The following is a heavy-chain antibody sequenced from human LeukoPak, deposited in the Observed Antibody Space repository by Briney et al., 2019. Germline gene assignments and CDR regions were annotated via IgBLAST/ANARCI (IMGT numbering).Heavy chain of an antibody. D-gene: IGHD3-10*01. CDR3: ARHIPYYYGSGSYSYYYYYMDV. V-gene: IGHV5-51*01. CDR2: IYPGDSDT. Sequence: GESLKTSCKGSGYSFTSYWIGWVRQMPGKGLEWMGIIYPGDSDTRYSPSFQGQVTISADKSISTAYLQWSSLKASNTAMYYCARHIPYYYGSGSYSYYYYYMDVWGKGTTVTVSS. J-gene: IGHJ6*03. CDR1: GYSFTSYW.